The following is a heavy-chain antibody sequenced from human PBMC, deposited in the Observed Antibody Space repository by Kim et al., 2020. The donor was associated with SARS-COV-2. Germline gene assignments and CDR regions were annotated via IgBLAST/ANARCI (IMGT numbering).Heavy chain of an antibody. CDR2: ISDSGANT. Sequence: GGSLRLSCAASGFTFRNYAFAWVRQAPGKGLEWVSAISDSGANTYYADSVEGRFTISRDNSRNILFLQMNSLKADDTGIYYCAEDTGGSYPNWGQGTLVTVSS. D-gene: IGHD1-26*01. CDR1: GFTFRNYA. CDR3: AEDTGGSYPN. V-gene: IGHV3-23*01. J-gene: IGHJ4*02.